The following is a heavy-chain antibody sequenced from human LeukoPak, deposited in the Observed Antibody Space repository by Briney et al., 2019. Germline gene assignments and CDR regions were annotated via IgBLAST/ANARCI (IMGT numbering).Heavy chain of an antibody. Sequence: GESLKISCKGSGYSFTSYWIGWVRQMPGKGLGWMGIIYPGDSDTRYSPSFQGQVTISADKSISTAYLQWSSLKASDTAMYYCARQEDEQWLSPDYWGQGTLVTVSS. J-gene: IGHJ4*02. CDR1: GYSFTSYW. CDR3: ARQEDEQWLSPDY. CDR2: IYPGDSDT. D-gene: IGHD6-19*01. V-gene: IGHV5-51*01.